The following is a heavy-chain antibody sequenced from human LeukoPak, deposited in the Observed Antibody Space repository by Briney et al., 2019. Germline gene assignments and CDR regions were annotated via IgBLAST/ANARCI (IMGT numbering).Heavy chain of an antibody. V-gene: IGHV3-64*01. J-gene: IGHJ4*02. CDR2: ISSNGGST. D-gene: IGHD5-18*01. CDR1: GFTFSSYA. CDR3: ARGGTYTYGSPFGY. Sequence: LGGSLRLSCAASGFTFSSYAMHWVRQAPGKGLEYVSDISSNGGSTYYANSVKGRFTISRDNSKNTLYLQMGSLRTEDMAVYYCARGGTYTYGSPFGYWGQGTLVTVSS.